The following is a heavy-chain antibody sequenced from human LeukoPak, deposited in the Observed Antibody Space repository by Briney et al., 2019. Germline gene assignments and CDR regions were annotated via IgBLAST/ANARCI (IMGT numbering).Heavy chain of an antibody. Sequence: ASVTVSCTSSVYSFTDHYMHWVQQAPGKGLEWMGRVDPEDGETIYAEKFQGRVTIAADTSTDTAYMELSSLRSEDTAEYYCAAGPNRMGATTYWGQGTLVTVSS. CDR2: VDPEDGET. V-gene: IGHV1-69-2*01. CDR1: VYSFTDHY. J-gene: IGHJ4*02. CDR3: AAGPNRMGATTY. D-gene: IGHD1-26*01.